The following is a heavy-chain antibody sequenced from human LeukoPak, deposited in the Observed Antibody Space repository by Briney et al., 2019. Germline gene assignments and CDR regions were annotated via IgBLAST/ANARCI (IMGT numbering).Heavy chain of an antibody. J-gene: IGHJ4*02. V-gene: IGHV1-18*01. CDR3: ARGYCSSTSCYDEFDY. Sequence: ASVKVSCKASGYTFTSYGISWVRQAPGQGLEWMGWISAYNGNTNYAQKFQGRVTMTRDTSISTAYMELSRLRSDDTAVYYCARGYCSSTSCYDEFDYWGQGTLVTVSS. D-gene: IGHD2-2*01. CDR1: GYTFTSYG. CDR2: ISAYNGNT.